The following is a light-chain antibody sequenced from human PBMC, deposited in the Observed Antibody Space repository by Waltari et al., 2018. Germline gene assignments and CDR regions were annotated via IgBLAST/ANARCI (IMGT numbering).Light chain of an antibody. J-gene: IGKJ3*01. CDR3: QQRSNWPPGVT. V-gene: IGKV3-11*01. CDR2: DAS. Sequence: EIVLTQSPATLSLSPGARATLSCRASQSVSSYLACDQQKPGQAPRLPIYDASNRATGIPARFSGSGSGTDFTLTISSLEPEDFAVYYCQQRSNWPPGVTFGPGTKVDIK. CDR1: QSVSSY.